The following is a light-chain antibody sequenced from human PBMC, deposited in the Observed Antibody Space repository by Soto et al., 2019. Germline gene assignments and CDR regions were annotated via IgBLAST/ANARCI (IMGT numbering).Light chain of an antibody. CDR1: QSVSSTN. Sequence: EIVWTQSPGTLSFSPGERAILSCRASQSVSSTNLAWYQQKPGQAPRLLIYGASSRATGIPDRFSGSGSGTDFTLTISRLEPEDFEVYYCQQYGSWWTFGQGTKVEIK. CDR2: GAS. V-gene: IGKV3-20*01. J-gene: IGKJ1*01. CDR3: QQYGSWWT.